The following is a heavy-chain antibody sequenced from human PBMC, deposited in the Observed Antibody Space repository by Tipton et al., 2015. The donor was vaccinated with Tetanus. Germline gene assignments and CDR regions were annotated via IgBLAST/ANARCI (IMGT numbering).Heavy chain of an antibody. V-gene: IGHV3-23*01. CDR2: ISGGGVST. CDR3: AKSEARLGTSSSLD. D-gene: IGHD6-6*01. J-gene: IGHJ4*02. Sequence: SLRLSCAASGFIFSDYSMNWVRQAPGKGLEWVSAISGGGVSTYYADSVKGRFTISRDNSKNTLYLQMNSLRADDTAVYFCAKSEARLGTSSSLDWGQGTLVTVSS. CDR1: GFIFSDYS.